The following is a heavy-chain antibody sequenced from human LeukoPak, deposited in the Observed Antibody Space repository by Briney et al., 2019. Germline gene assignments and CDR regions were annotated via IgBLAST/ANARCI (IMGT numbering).Heavy chain of an antibody. J-gene: IGHJ4*02. Sequence: GGSLRLSCAASGFTFSSYGMHWVRQAPGKGLEWVAVISYDGSNKYYADSVKGRFTISRDNSKNTLYLQMNSLRAEDTAVYYCARESVASAAGIDYWGQGTLVTVSS. V-gene: IGHV3-30*03. CDR2: ISYDGSNK. D-gene: IGHD6-13*01. CDR1: GFTFSSYG. CDR3: ARESVASAAGIDY.